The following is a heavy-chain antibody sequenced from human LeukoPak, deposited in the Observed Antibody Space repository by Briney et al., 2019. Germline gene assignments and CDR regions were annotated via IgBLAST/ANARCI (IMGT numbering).Heavy chain of an antibody. J-gene: IGHJ4*02. CDR1: GGSISSYY. CDR2: IYYSGST. V-gene: IGHV4-59*01. D-gene: IGHD5-18*01. CDR3: ARGGARGYADY. Sequence: SETLSLTCTVSGGSISSYYWSWIRQPPGKGLEWIGYIYYSGSTNYNPSLKSRVTISVDTSKKQFFLKLSSVTAADTAVYYCARGGARGYADYWDQGTLVTVSS.